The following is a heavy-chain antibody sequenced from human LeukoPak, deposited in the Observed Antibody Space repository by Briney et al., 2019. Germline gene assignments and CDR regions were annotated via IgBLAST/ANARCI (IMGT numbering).Heavy chain of an antibody. J-gene: IGHJ6*02. V-gene: IGHV4-59*12. CDR1: GGSISSYY. CDR2: IYYSGST. CDR3: ARVHDSSGYYYDYYYYGMDV. Sequence: SETLSLTCTVSGGSISSYYWSWIRQPPGKGLEWIGYIYYSGSTNYNPSLKSQVTISVDTSKNQFSLKLSSVTAADTAVYYCARVHDSSGYYYDYYYYGMDVWGQGTTVTVSS. D-gene: IGHD3-22*01.